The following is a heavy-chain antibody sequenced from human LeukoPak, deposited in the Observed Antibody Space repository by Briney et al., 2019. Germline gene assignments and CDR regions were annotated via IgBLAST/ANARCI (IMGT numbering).Heavy chain of an antibody. V-gene: IGHV3-30*18. D-gene: IGHD3-10*01. CDR3: AKARRSGGFAYGPSGGYFDY. Sequence: GRSLRLSCAASGFTFSSYGMHWVRQAPGKGLEWVAVISYDGSNKYYADSVKGRFTISRDNSKNTLYLQMNSLRAEDTAVYYCAKARRSGGFAYGPSGGYFDYWGQGTLVTVSS. CDR2: ISYDGSNK. J-gene: IGHJ4*02. CDR1: GFTFSSYG.